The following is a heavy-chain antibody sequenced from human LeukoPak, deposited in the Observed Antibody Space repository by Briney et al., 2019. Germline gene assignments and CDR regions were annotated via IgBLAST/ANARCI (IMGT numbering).Heavy chain of an antibody. CDR3: AKDLEASGSYVTYYFYYGMXV. CDR2: FGGRGGST. Sequence: LRLSXAASGFNFTNYALSWVRQAPGKGLEWVSAFGGRGGSTHYEDSVKGRFTIYRDISKNTVYLETNSLRVDDTAVYYCAKDLEASGSYVTYYFYYGMXVWGQGXXVTXS. D-gene: IGHD3-10*01. CDR1: GFNFTNYA. J-gene: IGHJ6*02. V-gene: IGHV3-23*01.